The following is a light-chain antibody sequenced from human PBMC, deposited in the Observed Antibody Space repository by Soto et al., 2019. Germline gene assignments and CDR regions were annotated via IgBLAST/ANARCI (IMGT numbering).Light chain of an antibody. J-gene: IGKJ3*01. CDR3: QKYSSVPV. CDR2: AAS. V-gene: IGKV1-27*01. Sequence: DIQMTQSPPSLSASVGDRVTITCRASQDIRNFVAWYQQKPGKAPKLLIYAASTLQSGVPSRFSGSGSGTDFTLTIKSLQPEDVATYSCQKYSSVPVFGPGTKVEI. CDR1: QDIRNF.